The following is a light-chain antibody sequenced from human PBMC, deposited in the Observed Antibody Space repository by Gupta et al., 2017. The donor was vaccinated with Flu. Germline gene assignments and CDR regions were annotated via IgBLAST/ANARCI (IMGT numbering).Light chain of an antibody. CDR1: QSISSY. J-gene: IGKJ1*01. Sequence: AIRMTQSPSSFSASAGDRVTITCRASQSISSYLAWYQQKPGKAPKLLIYGASTLQSGVPSRFDGSGSGTDFTLTINSLQSEDFATYYCQQYVYYPRTFGQGTRVEI. V-gene: IGKV1-8*01. CDR2: GAS. CDR3: QQYVYYPRT.